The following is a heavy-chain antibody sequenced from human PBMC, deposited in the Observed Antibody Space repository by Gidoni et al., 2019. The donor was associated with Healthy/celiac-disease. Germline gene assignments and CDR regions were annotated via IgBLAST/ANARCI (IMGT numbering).Heavy chain of an antibody. J-gene: IGHJ4*02. V-gene: IGHV3-48*03. D-gene: IGHD6-13*01. CDR2: ISSSGSTI. CDR1: GCTFSSYE. CDR3: ARDYVAAAGIDY. Sequence: EVQLVEAGGGLVQPGGSLGISCAAAGCTFSSYEMNWVRQAPGQGLEWVSYISSSGSTIYYADSVKARFTISRDNAKNSLYLQMNSLRAEDTAVYYCARDYVAAAGIDYWGQVTLVTVSS.